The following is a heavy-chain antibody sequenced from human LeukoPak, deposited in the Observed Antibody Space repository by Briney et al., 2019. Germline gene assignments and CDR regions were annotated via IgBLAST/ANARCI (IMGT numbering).Heavy chain of an antibody. V-gene: IGHV1-18*01. D-gene: IGHD3-9*01. CDR2: ISAYNGNT. Sequence: ASVKVSCKASGYTFTSYGISWVRQAPGQGLEWMGWISAYNGNTNYAQKLQGRVTMTTDTSTSTAYMELRSLRSDDTAVYYCARAGLYYDILTGQDYWGQGTLVTVSS. CDR1: GYTFTSYG. CDR3: ARAGLYYDILTGQDY. J-gene: IGHJ4*02.